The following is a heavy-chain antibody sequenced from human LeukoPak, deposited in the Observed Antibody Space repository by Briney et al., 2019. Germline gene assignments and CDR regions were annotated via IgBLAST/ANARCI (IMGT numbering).Heavy chain of an antibody. Sequence: PGGSLRLSCAASGFIFSDHYMDWVRQAPGKGLEWVGRTRNKANSYTTEYAASVKGRFTISRDDSKNSVYLQMNSLKTGDTAVYYCARYLTYPASFDYWGQGTLVTVSS. D-gene: IGHD4/OR15-4a*01. J-gene: IGHJ4*02. CDR3: ARYLTYPASFDY. V-gene: IGHV3-72*01. CDR1: GFIFSDHY. CDR2: TRNKANSYTT.